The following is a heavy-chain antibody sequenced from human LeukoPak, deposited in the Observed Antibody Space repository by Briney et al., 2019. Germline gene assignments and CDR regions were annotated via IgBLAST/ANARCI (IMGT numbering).Heavy chain of an antibody. CDR1: GFTFTDYH. V-gene: IGHV1-2*02. D-gene: IGHD2-15*01. J-gene: IGHJ6*03. CDR3: ARFPLGVVAASYYVDV. CDR2: INLNSGGT. Sequence: ASVKVSCKASGFTFTDYHMHWVRQAPGQGLEWVGWINLNSGGTNYAQKFQGRVTMTRDTSISTAYMELTRLGSDDTAVYYCARFPLGVVAASYYVDVWGKGTTVTVS.